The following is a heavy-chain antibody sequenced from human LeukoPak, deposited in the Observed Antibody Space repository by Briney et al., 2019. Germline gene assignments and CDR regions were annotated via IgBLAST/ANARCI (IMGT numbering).Heavy chain of an antibody. CDR3: ASLSSGWYKDDY. J-gene: IGHJ4*02. CDR1: GFTFSDYS. CDR2: ISSSSSYI. V-gene: IGHV3-21*01. D-gene: IGHD6-19*01. Sequence: GGSLRLSCAASGFTFSDYSMNWVRQAPGKGLEWVSTISSSSSYIYYADSVKGRFTISRDNAKNSLYLQMNSLRAEDTAVYYCASLSSGWYKDDYWGQGTLVTVSS.